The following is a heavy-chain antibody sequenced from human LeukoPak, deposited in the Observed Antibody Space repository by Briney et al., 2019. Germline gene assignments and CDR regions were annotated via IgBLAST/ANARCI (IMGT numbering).Heavy chain of an antibody. D-gene: IGHD3-22*01. Sequence: SETLSLTCTVSGGSISSYYWNWIRQPPGKGLEWIGYISYSGSTNYNPSLKSRVTISVDTSKNQFSLKLSSVTAADTAVYYCARHSTYYYDSSGHGAFDIWGQGTMVTVSS. V-gene: IGHV4-59*08. CDR1: GGSISSYY. CDR2: ISYSGST. J-gene: IGHJ3*02. CDR3: ARHSTYYYDSSGHGAFDI.